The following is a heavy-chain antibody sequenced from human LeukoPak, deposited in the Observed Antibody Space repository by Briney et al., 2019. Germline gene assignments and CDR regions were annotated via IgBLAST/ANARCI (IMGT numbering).Heavy chain of an antibody. CDR2: IASDGSST. J-gene: IGHJ3*02. CDR3: ARTSGELADAFGI. Sequence: HTGGSLRLSCAASGFTFSSYRMNWVRQAPGKGLVWVSRIASDGSSTTYADSVKGRFTISRDNSKNTLYLQMGSLRAEDMAVYYCARTSGELADAFGIWGQGTMVTVSS. D-gene: IGHD3-10*01. CDR1: GFTFSSYR. V-gene: IGHV3-74*01.